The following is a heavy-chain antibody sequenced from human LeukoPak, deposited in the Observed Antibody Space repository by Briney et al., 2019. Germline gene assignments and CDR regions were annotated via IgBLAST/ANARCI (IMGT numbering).Heavy chain of an antibody. CDR2: IYHSGST. Sequence: PSETLSLTCAVSGYSISSGYYWGWIRQPPGKGLEWIGSIYHSGSTYYNPSLKSRATISVDTSKNQFSLKLSSVTAADTAVYYCARGTRGSTYTYYFDYWGQGTLVTVSS. D-gene: IGHD6-13*01. V-gene: IGHV4-38-2*01. J-gene: IGHJ4*02. CDR3: ARGTRGSTYTYYFDY. CDR1: GYSISSGYY.